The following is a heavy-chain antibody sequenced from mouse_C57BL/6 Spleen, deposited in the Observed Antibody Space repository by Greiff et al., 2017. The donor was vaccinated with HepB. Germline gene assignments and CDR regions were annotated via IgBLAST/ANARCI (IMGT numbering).Heavy chain of an antibody. Sequence: EVQLVESGPVLVKPGASVKMSCKASGYTFTDYYMNWVKQSHGKSLEWIGVINPYNGGTSYNQKFKGKATLTVDKSSSTAYMELNSLTSEDSAVYYCAREGITTVVPLDYWGQGTTLTVSS. CDR1: GYTFTDYY. CDR2: INPYNGGT. CDR3: AREGITTVVPLDY. V-gene: IGHV1-19*01. J-gene: IGHJ2*01. D-gene: IGHD1-1*01.